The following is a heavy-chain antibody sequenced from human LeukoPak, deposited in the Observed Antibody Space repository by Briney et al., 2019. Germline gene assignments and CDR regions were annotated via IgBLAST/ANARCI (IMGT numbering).Heavy chain of an antibody. CDR2: IYYSGST. D-gene: IGHD5-12*01. CDR1: GGSISSYY. V-gene: IGHV4-59*01. CDR3: ARNSGYLQDWFDP. J-gene: IGHJ5*02. Sequence: SETLSLTCTVSGGSISSYYWSWIRQPPGKGLEWIGYIYYSGSTNYNPSLKSRVTISVDTSKNQFSLKLSSVTAADTAVYYCARNSGYLQDWFDPWGQGTLVTVSS.